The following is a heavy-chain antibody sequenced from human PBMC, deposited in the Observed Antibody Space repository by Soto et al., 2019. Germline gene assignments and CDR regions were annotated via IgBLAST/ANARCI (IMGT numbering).Heavy chain of an antibody. Sequence: VASVKVSCKASGYTFTTYAIHWVRQAPGQRPEWMGWINADNGHTRYSQKFQGRVTITRDTSATTAYMELSSLRSDDTAVYYCATDPHYYDTTGYCLDNWGQGTLVTVSS. D-gene: IGHD3-22*01. CDR3: ATDPHYYDTTGYCLDN. CDR1: GYTFTTYA. CDR2: INADNGHT. J-gene: IGHJ4*02. V-gene: IGHV1-3*01.